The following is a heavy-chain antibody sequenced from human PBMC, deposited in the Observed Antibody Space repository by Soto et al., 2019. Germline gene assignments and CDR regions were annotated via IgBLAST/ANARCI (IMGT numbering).Heavy chain of an antibody. CDR1: GFTFSDHY. CDR3: TRAGILTTPYYFDY. CDR2: IRNKANSYTT. V-gene: IGHV3-72*01. J-gene: IGHJ4*02. D-gene: IGHD2-21*01. Sequence: EVQLVESGGGLVQPGGSLRLSCAASGFTFSDHYMDWVRQAPGTGLEWVGRIRNKANSYTTEYAASVTGRFTISRDDSKNSLFLQMNSLKSEDTAVYYCTRAGILTTPYYFDYWGRGSLVTVSS.